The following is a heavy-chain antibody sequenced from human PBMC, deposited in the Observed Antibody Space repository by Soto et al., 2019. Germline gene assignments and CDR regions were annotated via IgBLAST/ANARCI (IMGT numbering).Heavy chain of an antibody. CDR3: ARAQTIFGIITVFDY. D-gene: IGHD3-3*01. V-gene: IGHV4-31*03. J-gene: IGHJ4*02. CDR2: IYYSGST. Sequence: PSETLSFTCTVSGGSINSGGYYWIWIRQHPGKGLEWIGYIYYSGSTYYNPSLKSRVTISIDTSKNQFSLKLSSVTAADTAVYYCARAQTIFGIITVFDYWGQGTLVTVSS. CDR1: GGSINSGGYY.